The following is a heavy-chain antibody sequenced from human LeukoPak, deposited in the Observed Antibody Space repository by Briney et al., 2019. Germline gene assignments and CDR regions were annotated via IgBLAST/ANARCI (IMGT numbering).Heavy chain of an antibody. CDR3: VREGPGSGWTYFDY. CDR1: GFTVSSNY. J-gene: IGHJ4*02. CDR2: IYSGGST. D-gene: IGHD6-19*01. Sequence: GGSLRLSCAASGFTVSSNYMSWVRQAPGKGLEWVSVIYSGGSTYYADSVKGRFTISRDNSKNTLYLQMNSLRAEDTAVYYCVREGPGSGWTYFDYWGQGTLVTVSS. V-gene: IGHV3-53*01.